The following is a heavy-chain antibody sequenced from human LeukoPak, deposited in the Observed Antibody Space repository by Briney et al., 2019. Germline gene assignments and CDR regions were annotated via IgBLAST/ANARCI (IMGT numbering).Heavy chain of an antibody. CDR2: ISSSSSNK. J-gene: IGHJ4*02. V-gene: IGHV3-21*01. CDR3: ARGPMVRGPDY. Sequence: NPGGSLRLSCAASGFTFSSYSMNWVRQAPGKGLEWVSSISSSSSNKYYADSVKGRFTISRDNSKNSLYLQMNSLRAEDTAVYYCARGPMVRGPDYWGQGTLVTVSS. CDR1: GFTFSSYS. D-gene: IGHD3-10*01.